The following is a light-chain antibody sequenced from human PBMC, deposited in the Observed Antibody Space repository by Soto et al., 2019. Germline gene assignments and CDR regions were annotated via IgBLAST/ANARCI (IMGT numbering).Light chain of an antibody. Sequence: EVVLTQSPGTLSLSPGERATLSCRASQTVSNNYLAWYQQKPGQAPRLLIFGSSDRATGIPARFSGSGSGTAFTLTISRLEPEDFAVYYCQQYGSSPPYTFGQGTKLEIK. V-gene: IGKV3-20*01. J-gene: IGKJ2*01. CDR2: GSS. CDR3: QQYGSSPPYT. CDR1: QTVSNNY.